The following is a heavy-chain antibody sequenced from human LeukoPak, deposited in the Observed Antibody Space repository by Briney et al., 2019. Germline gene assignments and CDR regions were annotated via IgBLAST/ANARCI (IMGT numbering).Heavy chain of an antibody. CDR1: GGSISSSSSY. J-gene: IGHJ5*02. CDR3: ARDRGSTGIDP. Sequence: SETLSLTCTVSGGSISSSSSYWGWIRQPPGKGLEWIVSIYYSGSTYYNPSLKSRVTISVDTSKNQFSLKLSSVTAADTAVYYCARDRGSTGIDPWGQGTLVTVSS. D-gene: IGHD2-2*01. V-gene: IGHV4-39*02. CDR2: IYYSGST.